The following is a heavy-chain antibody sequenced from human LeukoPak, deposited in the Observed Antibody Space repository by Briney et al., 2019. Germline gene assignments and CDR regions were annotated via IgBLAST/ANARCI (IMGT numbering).Heavy chain of an antibody. CDR2: IYHTGRT. V-gene: IGHV4-4*02. CDR3: VRCGSYCLDY. CDR1: GGSISNGNW. J-gene: IGHJ4*02. Sequence: PSETLPLTCGVSGGSISNGNWWSWVRQPPGKGLEWIGEIYHTGRTNYNPSLKSRVSISVDKSKNQLSLNLNSVTAADTAVYYCVRCGSYCLDYWGQGTLVTVSS. D-gene: IGHD1-26*01.